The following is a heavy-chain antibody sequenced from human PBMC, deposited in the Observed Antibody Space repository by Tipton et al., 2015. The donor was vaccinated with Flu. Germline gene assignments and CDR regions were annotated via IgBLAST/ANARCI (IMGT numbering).Heavy chain of an antibody. CDR2: ISHSGRT. J-gene: IGHJ6*02. Sequence: GLVKPSETLSLICAVSDYSISSGYYWGWIRQPPGKGLEWIGCISHSGRTYYNPSLKSRVTISVDTAKNQFSQRLSSVTAADTAVYYCARDRSFGSGYQYYYGMDVWGQGTTVTVSS. CDR3: ARDRSFGSGYQYYYGMDV. V-gene: IGHV4-38-2*02. D-gene: IGHD3-10*01. CDR1: DYSISSGYY.